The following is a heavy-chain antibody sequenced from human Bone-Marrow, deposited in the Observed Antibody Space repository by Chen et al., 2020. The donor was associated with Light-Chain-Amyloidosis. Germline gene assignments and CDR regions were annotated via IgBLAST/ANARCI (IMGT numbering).Heavy chain of an antibody. Sequence: QLQLQESGPGLVKPSETLSLTCTVSGGSISSSSYYWGWIRQPPGKGLEWIGSIYYSGSTYYNPSLKSRVTISVDTSKNQFSLKLSSVTAADTAVYYCARHGMDGVLGYYNEWSGLPGYYGMDVWGQGTTVTVSS. CDR1: GGSISSSSYY. V-gene: IGHV4-39*01. CDR2: IYYSGST. CDR3: ARHGMDGVLGYYNEWSGLPGYYGMDV. D-gene: IGHD3-9*01. J-gene: IGHJ6*02.